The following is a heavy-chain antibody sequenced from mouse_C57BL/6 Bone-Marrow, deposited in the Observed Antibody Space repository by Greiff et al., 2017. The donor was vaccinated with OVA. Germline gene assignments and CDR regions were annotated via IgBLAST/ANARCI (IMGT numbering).Heavy chain of an antibody. J-gene: IGHJ3*01. CDR3: ARQHYPWFAY. V-gene: IGHV5-6*01. CDR2: ISSGGSYT. CDR1: GFTFSSYG. Sequence: EAQLQESGGDLVKPGGSLKLSCAASGFTFSSYGMSWVRQTPDKRLEWVATISSGGSYTYYPDSVKGRFTISRDNAKNTLYLQMSSLKSEDTAMYYCARQHYPWFAYWGQGTLVTVSA. D-gene: IGHD1-1*02.